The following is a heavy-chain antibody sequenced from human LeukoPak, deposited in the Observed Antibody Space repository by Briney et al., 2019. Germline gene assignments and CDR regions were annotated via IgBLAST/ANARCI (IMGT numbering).Heavy chain of an antibody. CDR1: GFTFSDHY. Sequence: GGSLRLSCAASGFTFSDHYMSWIRQAPGKGLEWVSYIHSSSTYTNYADSVKGRFTISRDNAKNSLYLQMNSLRVEDTAVYYCVRGKGDDYWGQGTLVTVSS. CDR2: IHSSSTYT. V-gene: IGHV3-11*05. J-gene: IGHJ4*02. CDR3: VRGKGDDY. D-gene: IGHD3-16*01.